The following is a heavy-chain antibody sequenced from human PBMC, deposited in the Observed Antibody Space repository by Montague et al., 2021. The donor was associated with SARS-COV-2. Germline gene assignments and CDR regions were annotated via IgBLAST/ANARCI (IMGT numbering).Heavy chain of an antibody. CDR3: ARHSYRTFDF. D-gene: IGHD3-10*01. J-gene: IGHJ4*02. CDR2: TIYTGSAWYN. Sequence: CAISGDSDCIYGVARGSIRQSSSRRPERQGMTIYTGSAWYNEYAESVKGRITINPDTPKNQFSLHLTSVTPEDTAVYYCARHSYRTFDFWGQGTLVTVSS. V-gene: IGHV6-1*01. CDR1: GDSDCIYGVA.